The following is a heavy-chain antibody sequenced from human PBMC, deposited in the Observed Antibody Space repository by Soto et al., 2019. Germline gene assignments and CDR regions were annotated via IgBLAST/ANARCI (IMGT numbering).Heavy chain of an antibody. CDR2: ISHDGNER. J-gene: IGHJ4*02. CDR1: GFDFGSFG. Sequence: GGSLRLSCAASGFDFGSFGIHWVRQAPGRGLDWVAVISHDGNERKYADSVKGRFTISRDNSKDTLYLQMYSLRPDDTAIYYCAKDVEKKQLDYNIDYWGQGSLVTVSS. CDR3: AKDVEKKQLDYNIDY. V-gene: IGHV3-30*18. D-gene: IGHD6-6*01.